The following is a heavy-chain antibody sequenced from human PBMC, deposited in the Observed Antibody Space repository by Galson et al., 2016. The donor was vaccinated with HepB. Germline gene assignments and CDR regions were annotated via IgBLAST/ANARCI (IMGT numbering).Heavy chain of an antibody. V-gene: IGHV3-73*01. CDR1: GFTFSGSA. CDR2: IRSKANNYAT. CDR3: ASDHNWGTEN. Sequence: SLRLSCAASGFTFSGSAMHWVRQASGKGLEWVGRIRSKANNYATTYAASVKGRFTMTRDTSTNTDYMELSSLRSDDTAVYYCASDHNWGTENWGQGTLVTVSS. D-gene: IGHD2-8*02. J-gene: IGHJ4*02.